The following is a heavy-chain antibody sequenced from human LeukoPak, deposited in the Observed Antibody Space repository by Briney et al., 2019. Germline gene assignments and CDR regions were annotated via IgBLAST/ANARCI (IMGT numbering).Heavy chain of an antibody. CDR2: IKEDGSEK. V-gene: IGHV3-7*01. D-gene: IGHD5-24*01. Sequence: GGSLRLFCAASGFIFSSHWMSWVRQAPGKGLEWVASIKEDGSEKSYMDSVKGRFTISRDNAKNSLYLQMNSLRAEDTAVYYCARSYDGYVRSFDYWGQEPWSPSPQ. CDR1: GFIFSSHW. CDR3: ARSYDGYVRSFDY. J-gene: IGHJ4*01.